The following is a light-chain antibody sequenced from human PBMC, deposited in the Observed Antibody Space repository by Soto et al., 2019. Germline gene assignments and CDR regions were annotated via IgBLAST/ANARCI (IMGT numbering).Light chain of an antibody. CDR2: EVT. Sequence: QSALTQPASVSGSPGQSITISCTGTSSDVGAYDYVSWYQQHPGKAPKFMIFEVTNRPSGVSLRFSGSKSGNTASLTISGLQAEDEADYYCTSYTATSTYVFGTGTKVTVL. V-gene: IGLV2-14*01. CDR1: SSDVGAYDY. CDR3: TSYTATSTYV. J-gene: IGLJ1*01.